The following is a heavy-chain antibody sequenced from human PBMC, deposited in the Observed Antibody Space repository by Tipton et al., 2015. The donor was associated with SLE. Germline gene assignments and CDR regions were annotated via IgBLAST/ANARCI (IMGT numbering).Heavy chain of an antibody. V-gene: IGHV3-66*02. CDR3: ARDGICPYYYHYMDV. D-gene: IGHD1-26*01. CDR2: IYSGGST. CDR1: GFTVSSNY. Sequence: SLRLSCAASGFTVSSNYMTWIRQAPGKGLEWVSVIYSGGSTFYADSVKGRFTISRDNSKNTLYLQMNSLRAEDTAVYYCARDGICPYYYHYMDVWGKGTTVTVSS. J-gene: IGHJ6*03.